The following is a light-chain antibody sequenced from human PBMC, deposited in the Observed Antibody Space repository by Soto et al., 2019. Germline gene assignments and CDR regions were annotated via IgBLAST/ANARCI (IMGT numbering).Light chain of an antibody. V-gene: IGLV4-60*03. CDR3: ETWDSNFWV. Sequence: QLVLTQSSSASASLGSSVKLTCTLSSGHSSYIIAWHQQQPGKAPRYLMKLEGSGSYNQGSGVPDRFSGSSSGADRYLTISSLQSEDEADYYCETWDSNFWVFGGGTKVTVL. J-gene: IGLJ3*02. CDR1: SGHSSYI. CDR2: LEGSGSY.